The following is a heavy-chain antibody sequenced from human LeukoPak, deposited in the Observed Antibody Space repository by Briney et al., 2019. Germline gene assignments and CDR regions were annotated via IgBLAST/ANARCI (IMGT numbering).Heavy chain of an antibody. V-gene: IGHV3-30-3*01. CDR2: ILSDGSNE. CDR3: ARASPGMDV. CDR1: GFTFSNFA. Sequence: PGRSRRLSCAASGFTFSNFAMHWVRQAPGKGLEWVTLILSDGSNEQYADSVRGRFTISRDNSKNTLYLQMNSLRTEGTAVYYCARASPGMDVWGQGITVTVSS. J-gene: IGHJ6*02.